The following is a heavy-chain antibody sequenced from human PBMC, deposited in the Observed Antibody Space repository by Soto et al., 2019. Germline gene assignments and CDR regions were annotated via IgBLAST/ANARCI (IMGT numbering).Heavy chain of an antibody. CDR1: GYTFTSYG. V-gene: IGHV1-18*01. J-gene: IGHJ6*02. CDR3: ARALWNPPRNYGMDV. D-gene: IGHD1-1*01. CDR2: ISAYNGNT. Sequence: ASVKVSCKASGYTFTSYGISWVRQAPGQGLEWMGWISAYNGNTNYAQKLQGRVTMTNDTSTSTAYMELRSLRSDDTAVYYCARALWNPPRNYGMDVWGQGTTVTVSS.